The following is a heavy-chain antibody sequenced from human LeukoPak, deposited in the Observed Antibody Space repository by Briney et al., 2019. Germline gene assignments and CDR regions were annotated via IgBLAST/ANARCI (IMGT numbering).Heavy chain of an antibody. CDR2: IYYTGSA. CDR1: GHSIPTGGYY. J-gene: IGHJ5*02. V-gene: IGHV4-31*03. Sequence: PSETLSLTCTVSGHSIPTGGYYWTWIRQHPVKGLEWIGYIYYTGSADYNPSLKGRVTMSVDTSKNQFSLRLSSVTAADTAVYYCAREEAGLLLRRGNWFDPWGQGILVTVSS. CDR3: AREEAGLLLRRGNWFDP. D-gene: IGHD3-10*01.